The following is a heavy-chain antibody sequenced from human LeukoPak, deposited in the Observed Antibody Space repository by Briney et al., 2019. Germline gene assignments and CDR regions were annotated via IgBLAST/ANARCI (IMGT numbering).Heavy chain of an antibody. CDR3: AKDRSCINDVCHGDFDY. V-gene: IGHV1-46*01. J-gene: IGHJ4*02. D-gene: IGHD2-8*01. CDR2: INPSGGST. CDR1: GYTFISYY. Sequence: VSVKVSCKASGYTFISYYMHWVRQAPGQGLGWMGVINPSGGSTSYAQKFQGRVTMTRDTSTSTVYMELSSLRSEDTAVYYCAKDRSCINDVCHGDFDYWGQGTLVTVSS.